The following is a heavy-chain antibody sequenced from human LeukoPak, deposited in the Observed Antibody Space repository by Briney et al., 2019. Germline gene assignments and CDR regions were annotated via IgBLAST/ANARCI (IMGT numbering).Heavy chain of an antibody. Sequence: GASVKVSCKASGYTFTGYYMHWVRQAPGQGLEWMGWINPNSGGTNYAQKFQGRVTMTRDTSITTAYMELSRLRSDDTAVYYCARVEADRYYYYYGMDVWGQGTTVTVSS. D-gene: IGHD5-24*01. V-gene: IGHV1-2*02. J-gene: IGHJ6*02. CDR3: ARVEADRYYYYYGMDV. CDR1: GYTFTGYY. CDR2: INPNSGGT.